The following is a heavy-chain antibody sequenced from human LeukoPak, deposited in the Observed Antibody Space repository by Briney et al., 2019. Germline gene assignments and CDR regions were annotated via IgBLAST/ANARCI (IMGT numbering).Heavy chain of an antibody. J-gene: IGHJ6*03. Sequence: SQTLSLTCTVSGGSISSGSYYWSWIRQPAGKGLEWIGRISTSGSTNYNPSIKSRVTISVDTSKNQFSLKLSSVTAADTAVYYCARSQGALSPVNYYYYYMDVWGKGTTVTVSS. D-gene: IGHD3-22*01. V-gene: IGHV4-61*02. CDR3: ARSQGALSPVNYYYYYMDV. CDR1: GGSISSGSYY. CDR2: ISTSGST.